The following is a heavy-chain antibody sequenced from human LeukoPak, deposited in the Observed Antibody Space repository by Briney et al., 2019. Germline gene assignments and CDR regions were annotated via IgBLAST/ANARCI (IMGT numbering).Heavy chain of an antibody. V-gene: IGHV1-18*01. Sequence: ASVKVSCKASGYTFTSYGISWVRQAPGQGLEWMGWISIYNGNTDYAQKLRGRVTMTTDTSTSTAYMELRSLRSDDTAVYYCARITYDFWSGYSMPAAPWGQATLVTVSS. CDR3: ARITYDFWSGYSMPAAP. CDR2: ISIYNGNT. CDR1: GYTFTSYG. J-gene: IGHJ5*02. D-gene: IGHD3-3*01.